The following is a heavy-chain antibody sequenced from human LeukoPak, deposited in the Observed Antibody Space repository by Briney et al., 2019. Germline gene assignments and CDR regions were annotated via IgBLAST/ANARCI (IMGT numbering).Heavy chain of an antibody. CDR2: IAYDGSIK. Sequence: TGGSLRLSCAASGFTFSSFGMHWVRQAPGQGLEWVAVIAYDGSIKFYADSVKGRFTISRDNSKNTLYLQVNSLRAEDTAVYYCAKKGIAAADSFDYWGQGTLVTVSS. CDR1: GFTFSSFG. J-gene: IGHJ4*02. V-gene: IGHV3-30*18. D-gene: IGHD6-13*01. CDR3: AKKGIAAADSFDY.